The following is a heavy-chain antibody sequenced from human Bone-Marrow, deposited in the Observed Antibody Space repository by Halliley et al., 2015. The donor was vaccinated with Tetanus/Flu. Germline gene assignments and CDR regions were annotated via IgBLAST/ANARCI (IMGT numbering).Heavy chain of an antibody. J-gene: IGHJ4*02. V-gene: IGHV4-59*09. D-gene: IGHD6-13*01. CDR3: ARGQRSMAAAGNFFDY. CDR2: IYYSA. Sequence: LEWIGYIYYSATYNPSLKSRVTISMDTSENQLSLRLTSVTAADTAVYYCARGQRSMAAAGNFFDYWGQGTLVAVSS.